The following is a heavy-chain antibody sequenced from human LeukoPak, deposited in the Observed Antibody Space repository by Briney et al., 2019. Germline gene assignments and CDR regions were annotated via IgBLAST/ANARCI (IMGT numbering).Heavy chain of an antibody. D-gene: IGHD4-17*01. J-gene: IGHJ4*02. CDR3: AKVDPSYGDYSFDY. CDR1: GFTFSDYY. CDR2: ISYDGSNK. Sequence: PGGSLRLSCAASGFTFSDYYMNWIRQAPGKGLEWVAVISYDGSNKYYADSVKGRFTISRDNSKNTLYLQMNSLRAEDTAVYYCAKVDPSYGDYSFDYWGQGTLVTVSS. V-gene: IGHV3-30*18.